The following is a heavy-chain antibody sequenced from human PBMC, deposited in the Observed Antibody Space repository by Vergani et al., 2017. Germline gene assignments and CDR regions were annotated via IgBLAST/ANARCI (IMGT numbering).Heavy chain of an antibody. CDR2: VYHSGIT. Sequence: QVHLQESGPGLVKPSETLSLTCSVSGDSINTADYWGWIRKPPGKGLEWIGSVYHSGITSYNPSLQSRVTISVDTSKNQFSLNLNSMTAADTAIYYCAKNSSGGFFDNWGQGALVTVSS. D-gene: IGHD6-25*01. V-gene: IGHV4-38-2*02. J-gene: IGHJ4*02. CDR3: AKNSSGGFFDN. CDR1: GDSINTADY.